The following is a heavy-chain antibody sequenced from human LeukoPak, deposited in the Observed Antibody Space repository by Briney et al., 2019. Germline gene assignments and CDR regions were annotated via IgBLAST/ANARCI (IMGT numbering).Heavy chain of an antibody. V-gene: IGHV1-2*02. D-gene: IGHD2-15*01. J-gene: IGHJ4*02. CDR1: GYTFTGYY. CDR2: INPNSGDT. Sequence: GASVKVSCKASGYTFTGYYMHWVRQAPGQGLEWIGWINPNSGDTHYAQKFQGRVTMTRDTSINTAYMELSRLRSDDTAVYYCARDQAFVYCSGGTCYDDYWGQGSLVTVSS. CDR3: ARDQAFVYCSGGTCYDDY.